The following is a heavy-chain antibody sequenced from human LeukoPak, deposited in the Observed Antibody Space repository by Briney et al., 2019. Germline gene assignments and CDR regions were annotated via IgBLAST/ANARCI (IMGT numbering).Heavy chain of an antibody. Sequence: ASVKVSCKASGYTFTSYYMHWVRQAPGQGLEWMGIINPSGGSTSYAQKLQGRVTMTTDTSTSTAYMELRSLRSDDTAVYYCARDRAYSSSWYASYYYYYYYMDVWGKGTTVTVSS. D-gene: IGHD6-13*01. V-gene: IGHV1-46*01. CDR1: GYTFTSYY. CDR3: ARDRAYSSSWYASYYYYYYYMDV. CDR2: INPSGGST. J-gene: IGHJ6*03.